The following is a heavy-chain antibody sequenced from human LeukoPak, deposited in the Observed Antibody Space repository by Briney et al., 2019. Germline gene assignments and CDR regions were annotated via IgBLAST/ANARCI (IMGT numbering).Heavy chain of an antibody. J-gene: IGHJ4*02. V-gene: IGHV1-24*01. CDR1: GYTLTELS. CDR2: FDPEDGET. CDR3: ARDDNYGIFVNVDY. Sequence: VSVKVSCKVSGYTLTELSMHWVRQAPGKGLEWMGGFDPEDGETIYAQKFQGRVTMTEDTSTDTAYMELSSLRSEDTAVYYCARDDNYGIFVNVDYWGQGTLVTVSS. D-gene: IGHD4-11*01.